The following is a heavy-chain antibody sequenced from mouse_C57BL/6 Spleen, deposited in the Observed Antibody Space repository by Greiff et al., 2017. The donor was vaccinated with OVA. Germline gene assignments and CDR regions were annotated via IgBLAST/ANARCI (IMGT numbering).Heavy chain of an antibody. CDR2: IDPSDSYT. Sequence: QVQLQQPGAELVMPGASVKLSCKASGYTFTSYWMHWVKQRPGQGLEWIGEIDPSDSYTNYNQKFKGKSTLTVDKSSSTAYMQLSRLASEDSAVXYCARYGSSYEAMDYWGQGTSVTVSS. CDR1: GYTFTSYW. V-gene: IGHV1-69*01. J-gene: IGHJ4*01. CDR3: ARYGSSYEAMDY. D-gene: IGHD1-1*01.